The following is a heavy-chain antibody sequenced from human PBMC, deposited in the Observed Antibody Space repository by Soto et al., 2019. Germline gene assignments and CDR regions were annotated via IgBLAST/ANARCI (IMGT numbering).Heavy chain of an antibody. J-gene: IGHJ6*02. CDR1: GYTFTSYY. CDR2: INPSGGST. Sequence: ASVKVSCKASGYTFTSYYMNWARQAPGQGLERMVIINPSGGSTSYAQKFQGRVTMTRDTSTSTVYMELSSLRSEDTAVYYCARDDTMVRGVIISRDYYYYYGMDVWGQGTTVTASS. D-gene: IGHD3-10*01. CDR3: ARDDTMVRGVIISRDYYYYYGMDV. V-gene: IGHV1-46*01.